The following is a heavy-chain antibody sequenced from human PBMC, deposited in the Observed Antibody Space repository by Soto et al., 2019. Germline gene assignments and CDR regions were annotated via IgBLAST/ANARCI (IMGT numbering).Heavy chain of an antibody. J-gene: IGHJ3*02. CDR2: ISSSSSST. CDR3: ATWYLREHDYDI. CDR1: GFIFRDFY. D-gene: IGHD5-12*01. Sequence: GGSLRLSCADSGFIFRDFYMSWIRQVPGKGLEWLSKISSSSSSTDYADSVKGRFTISRDNAKNSLYLQMSSLRAEDTALYFCATWYLREHDYDIWGQGPMV. V-gene: IGHV3-11*03.